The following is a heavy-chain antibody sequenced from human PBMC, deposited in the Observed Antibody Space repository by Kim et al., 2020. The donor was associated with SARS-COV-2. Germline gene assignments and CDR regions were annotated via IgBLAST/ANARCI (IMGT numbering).Heavy chain of an antibody. D-gene: IGHD3-10*01. V-gene: IGHV3-30-3*01. Sequence: GWSLRLSCAASGFTFSSYAMHWVRQAPGKGLEWVAVISYDGSNKYYADSVKGRFTISRDNSKNTLYLQMNSLRAEDTAVYYCARATSGSYYYGMDVWGQG. CDR2: ISYDGSNK. J-gene: IGHJ6*02. CDR3: ARATSGSYYYGMDV. CDR1: GFTFSSYA.